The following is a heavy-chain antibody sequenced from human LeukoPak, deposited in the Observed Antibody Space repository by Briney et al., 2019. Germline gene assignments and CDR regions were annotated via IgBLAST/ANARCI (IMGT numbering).Heavy chain of an antibody. J-gene: IGHJ4*02. CDR1: GFSFSSYW. D-gene: IGHD3/OR15-3a*01. CDR2: IKQDGSEK. Sequence: GGSLRLSCAASGFSFSSYWMSWVRQAPGKGLAWVANIKQDGSEKYYVDSVKGRFTISRDNAKNSLYLQMDSLRAKDTAVYFCARVAWTTIYFDDWGQGTLVTVSS. V-gene: IGHV3-7*01. CDR3: ARVAWTTIYFDD.